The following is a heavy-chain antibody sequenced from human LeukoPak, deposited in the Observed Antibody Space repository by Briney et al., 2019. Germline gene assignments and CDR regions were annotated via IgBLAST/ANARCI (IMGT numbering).Heavy chain of an antibody. V-gene: IGHV3-11*06. J-gene: IGHJ3*02. CDR3: ARHIVLVTAIDGFDI. D-gene: IGHD2-21*02. Sequence: PGGSLRLSCAASGFSLSDYYMTWVRQAPGKGLEWVSYMSSRSTTYTTYSDPVRGRFTISRDNAKNSVYLQMNSVRAEDTAVYYCARHIVLVTAIDGFDIWGQGTMVTVSS. CDR1: GFSLSDYY. CDR2: MSSRSTTYT.